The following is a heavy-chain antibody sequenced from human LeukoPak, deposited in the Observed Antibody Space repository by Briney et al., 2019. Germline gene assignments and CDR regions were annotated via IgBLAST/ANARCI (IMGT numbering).Heavy chain of an antibody. D-gene: IGHD6-19*01. CDR2: TYYRSKWYN. V-gene: IGHV6-1*01. CDR3: ARDLGNTGWYTFDY. CDR1: GDSVSSNNGA. J-gene: IGHJ4*02. Sequence: KASQTLSLTCAISGDSVSSNNGAWNWIRQSPSRGLEWLGRTYYRSKWYNDYAVSMKGRITINPDTSKNQFSLQLNSVTPEDTAVYYCARDLGNTGWYTFDYWGQGTLVTVSS.